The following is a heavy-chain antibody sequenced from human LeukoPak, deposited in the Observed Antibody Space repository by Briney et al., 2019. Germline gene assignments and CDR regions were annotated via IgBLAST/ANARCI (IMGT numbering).Heavy chain of an antibody. D-gene: IGHD6-19*01. CDR3: AKGSKAVLFTRDHYMDV. Sequence: GGSLRLSCAASGFTFSRNSMNWVRQAPGKGLEWVSSISTSSSYIDYADSVKGRFTISRDNAKNSLYLQMNSLRAEDTAVYFCAKGSKAVLFTRDHYMDVWGKGTTVTISS. J-gene: IGHJ6*03. CDR1: GFTFSRNS. V-gene: IGHV3-21*01. CDR2: ISTSSSYI.